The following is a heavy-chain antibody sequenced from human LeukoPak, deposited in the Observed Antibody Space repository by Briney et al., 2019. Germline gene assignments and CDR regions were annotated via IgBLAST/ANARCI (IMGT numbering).Heavy chain of an antibody. D-gene: IGHD2/OR15-2a*01. J-gene: IGHJ3*01. CDR3: ATLTTHFYDRRFDAFDV. CDR2: IYPDDSDT. CDR1: GHSLITNW. Sequence: GESLKISCKDSGHSLITNWIGWVRQMPGKGLEWMGIIYPDDSDTIYSPSFQGQVTITADKSISTAYLQWSSLKASDTAMYYCATLTTHFYDRRFDAFDVWGQGAMVIVSS. V-gene: IGHV5-51*01.